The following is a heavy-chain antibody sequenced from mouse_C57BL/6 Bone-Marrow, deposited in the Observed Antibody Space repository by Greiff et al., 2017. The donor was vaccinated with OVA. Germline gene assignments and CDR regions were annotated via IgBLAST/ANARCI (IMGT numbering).Heavy chain of an antibody. V-gene: IGHV1-50*01. CDR3: ARGTYSTVVAPGYFDV. J-gene: IGHJ1*03. CDR1: GETFTSYW. CDR2: IDPSDSYT. D-gene: IGHD1-1*01. Sequence: QVQLQQPGAELVKPGDAGKRGGKEAGETFTSYWMQGGKQRTGKGLEWIGEIDPSDSYTNYNQKFKGKATLTVDTSSSTAYMQRSSLTSEDSAVYYCARGTYSTVVAPGYFDVWGTGTTVTVSS.